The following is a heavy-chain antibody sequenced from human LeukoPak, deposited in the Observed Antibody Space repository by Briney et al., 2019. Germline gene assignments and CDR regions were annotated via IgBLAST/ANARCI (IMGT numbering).Heavy chain of an antibody. J-gene: IGHJ4*02. CDR3: AQRGRGAAAAFDY. V-gene: IGHV3-23*01. D-gene: IGHD6-13*01. CDR1: GFTFSSYA. Sequence: GGSLRLSCAASGFTFSSYALSWVRQAPGKGLEWVSAISGSGGSTYYADSVKGRFTISRDNSKNTLYLQMNSLRAEDTAVYYCAQRGRGAAAAFDYTGEGTLVTVSS. CDR2: ISGSGGST.